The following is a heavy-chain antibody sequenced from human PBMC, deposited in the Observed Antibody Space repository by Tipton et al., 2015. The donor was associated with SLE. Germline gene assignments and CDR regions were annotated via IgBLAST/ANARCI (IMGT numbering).Heavy chain of an antibody. CDR2: IYYSGST. D-gene: IGHD1-26*01. CDR1: GYSISSGYS. V-gene: IGHV4-61*01. CDR3: ARAAPTRVGATTFDY. J-gene: IGHJ4*02. Sequence: LRLSCAVSGYSISSGYSWSWIRQPPGKGLEWIGYIYYSGSTNYNPSLKSRVTISVDTSKNQFSLKLSSVTAADTAVYYCARAAPTRVGATTFDYWGQGTLVTVSS.